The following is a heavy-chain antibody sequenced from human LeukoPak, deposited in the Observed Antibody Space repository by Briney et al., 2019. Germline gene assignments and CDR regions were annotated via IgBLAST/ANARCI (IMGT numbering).Heavy chain of an antibody. CDR3: ARAGWGSPPPFDY. V-gene: IGHV3-30-3*01. CDR2: ISYDGSNK. Sequence: GRSLRLSCAASGFTFSSYAMHWVRQAPGKGLEWVAVISYDGSNKYYADSVKGRFTISRDNSKNTLYLQMNILRAEDTAVYYCARAGWGSPPPFDYWGQGTLVTVSS. J-gene: IGHJ4*02. CDR1: GFTFSSYA. D-gene: IGHD6-19*01.